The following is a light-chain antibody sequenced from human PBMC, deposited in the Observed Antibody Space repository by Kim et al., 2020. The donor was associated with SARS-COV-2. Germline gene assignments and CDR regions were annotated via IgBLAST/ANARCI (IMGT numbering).Light chain of an antibody. V-gene: IGKV3-15*01. J-gene: IGKJ1*01. CDR1: QSISTN. CDR2: GAS. CDR3: QQYNDWPWT. Sequence: PWERVTLSCRASQSISTNLGWYQQKPGQAPRLLIYGASTRATGIPARFSGSGSGTEFTLTISSLQSEDFAVYCCQQYNDWPWTFGQGTKVDIK.